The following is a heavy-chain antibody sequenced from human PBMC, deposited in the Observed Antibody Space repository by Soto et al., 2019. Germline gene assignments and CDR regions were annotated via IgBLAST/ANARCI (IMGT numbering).Heavy chain of an antibody. CDR3: ARHRPYSSPFYFDS. J-gene: IGHJ4*02. Sequence: SETLSLTCSVSGGSISSYYWSWIRQPPGKGLEWIGYIYYSGSTNYNPSLKSRVTISVDTSKNQFSLKLSSVTAADTAVYYCARHRPYSSPFYFDSWGQGTLVTVSS. CDR2: IYYSGST. CDR1: GGSISSYY. V-gene: IGHV4-59*08. D-gene: IGHD2-15*01.